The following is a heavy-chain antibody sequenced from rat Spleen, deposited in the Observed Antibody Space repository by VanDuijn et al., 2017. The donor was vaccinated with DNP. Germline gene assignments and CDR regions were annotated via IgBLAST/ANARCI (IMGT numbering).Heavy chain of an antibody. CDR1: GFTFSDYA. CDR3: TTDNSGLNWFAY. V-gene: IGHV5S10*01. J-gene: IGHJ2*01. Sequence: EVQLVESGGGLVQPGNSLKLSCAASGFTFSDYAMAWVRQSPKKGLEWVATIIYDGSSTYYRDSVKGRFTISRDYAKSSLYLQMDSLRSEDTATYYCTTDNSGLNWFAYWGQGVMVTVSS. D-gene: IGHD4-3*01. CDR2: IIYDGSST.